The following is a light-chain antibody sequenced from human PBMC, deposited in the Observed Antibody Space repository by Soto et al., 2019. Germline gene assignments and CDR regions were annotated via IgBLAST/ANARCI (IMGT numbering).Light chain of an antibody. CDR3: QQRSNWPPIT. V-gene: IGKV3-11*01. J-gene: IGKJ5*01. Sequence: EIVMTQSPATLSVSAGDRATLSCRASQSVSSNLAWYQQKPGQAPMLLIYGASTRATGIPARFSGSGSGTDFTLTISSLEPEDFAVYYCQQRSNWPPITFGQGTRLEIK. CDR2: GAS. CDR1: QSVSSN.